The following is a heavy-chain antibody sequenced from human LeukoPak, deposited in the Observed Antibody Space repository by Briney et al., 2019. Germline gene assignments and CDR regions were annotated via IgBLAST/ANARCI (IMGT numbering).Heavy chain of an antibody. CDR2: IIPIFGTA. Sequence: GASVKVSCKAFGGTFSSYAISWVRQAPGQGLEWMGGIIPIFGTANYAQKFQGRVTITADESTSTAYMELSSLRSEDTAVYYCAREALNSYYYDTSLNWFDPWGQGTLVTVSS. CDR1: GGTFSSYA. CDR3: AREALNSYYYDTSLNWFDP. J-gene: IGHJ5*02. D-gene: IGHD3-22*01. V-gene: IGHV1-69*13.